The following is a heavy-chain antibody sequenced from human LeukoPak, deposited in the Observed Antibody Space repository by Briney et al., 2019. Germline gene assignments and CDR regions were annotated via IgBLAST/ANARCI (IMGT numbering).Heavy chain of an antibody. CDR1: GFTFSSYA. CDR3: ARDLAPYYYDIQYYFDY. D-gene: IGHD3-22*01. Sequence: PWGSLRLSCAASGFTFSSYAMHWVRQAPGKGLEWVAVISYDGSNKYYADSVKGRFTISRDNSKNTLYLQMNSLRAEDTAVYYCARDLAPYYYDIQYYFDYWGQGTLVTVSS. J-gene: IGHJ4*02. V-gene: IGHV3-30-3*01. CDR2: ISYDGSNK.